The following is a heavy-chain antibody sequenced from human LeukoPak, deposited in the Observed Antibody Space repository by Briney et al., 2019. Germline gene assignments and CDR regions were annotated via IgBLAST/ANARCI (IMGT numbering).Heavy chain of an antibody. CDR2: INSDGSST. CDR3: ARDGGYYDSSGYYSGGNWFDP. Sequence: GGSLRLSCAASGFTFSSYWMHWVRQAPGKGLVWVSRINSDGSSTSYADSVKGRFTISRDNAKNTLYLQMNSLRAEDTAVYYCARDGGYYDSSGYYSGGNWFDPWGQGTLVTVSS. J-gene: IGHJ5*02. CDR1: GFTFSSYW. V-gene: IGHV3-74*01. D-gene: IGHD3-22*01.